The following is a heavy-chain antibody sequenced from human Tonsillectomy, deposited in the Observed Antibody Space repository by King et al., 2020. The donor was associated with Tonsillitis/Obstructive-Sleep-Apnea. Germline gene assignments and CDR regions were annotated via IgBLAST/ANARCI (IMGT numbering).Heavy chain of an antibody. CDR1: GGSISSYY. CDR3: ARVGIYTVTTSRYFDL. V-gene: IGHV4-59*01. Sequence: VQLQESGPGLVKPSENLSLTCTVSGGSISSYYWSWIRQPPGKGLECIGYIYYTGSTNYNPSLKSRVTISVDTSKNQFSLKLTSVTAADTAVYYCARVGIYTVTTSRYFDLWGRGTLVTVSS. J-gene: IGHJ2*01. D-gene: IGHD4-17*01. CDR2: IYYTGST.